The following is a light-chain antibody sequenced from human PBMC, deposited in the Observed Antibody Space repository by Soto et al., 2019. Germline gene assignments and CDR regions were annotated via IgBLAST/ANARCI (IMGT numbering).Light chain of an antibody. J-gene: IGKJ1*01. CDR2: DAS. CDR1: QSISSW. V-gene: IGKV1-5*01. Sequence: IRRAQCRARVSASVGDRAFNTIWASQSISSWLAWYQQKPGKAPKLLIYDASSLESGVPSWFSGSGSGKEFSLTGSSLQPDGCADYSCLRHNSYATFSQGTKVDI. CDR3: LRHNSYAT.